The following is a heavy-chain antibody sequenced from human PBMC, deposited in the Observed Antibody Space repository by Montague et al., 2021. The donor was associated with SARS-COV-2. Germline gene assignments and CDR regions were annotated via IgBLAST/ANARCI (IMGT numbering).Heavy chain of an antibody. J-gene: IGHJ4*02. CDR3: ARDNYDYAWGSYRYIY. V-gene: IGHV3-30*04. Sequence: RLSWSASGFTFSSYAMHWVRQAPGKGLEWVAVISYDGSNKYYADSVKGRFTISRDNSKNTLYLQMNSLRAEDTAVYYCARDNYDYAWGSYRYIYWGQGTLVTVSS. CDR2: ISYDGSNK. CDR1: GFTFSSYA. D-gene: IGHD3-16*02.